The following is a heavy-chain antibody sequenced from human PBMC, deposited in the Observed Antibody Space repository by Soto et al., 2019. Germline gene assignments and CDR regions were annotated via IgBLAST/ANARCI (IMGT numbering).Heavy chain of an antibody. Sequence: QVQLLESGPGVVKPSQTLSLTCTVSGDSISSDGYYWSWIRQHPGKGLEWLGDIYYSGGTSYNPSLNPSVKSRITMSIDTAESQVSLKMASVTTADTAVYYCARRHDPLTGPDAFGVGGPGTMVHVS. D-gene: IGHD3-9*01. V-gene: IGHV4-31*03. CDR2: IYYSGGT. J-gene: IGHJ3*01. CDR1: GDSISSDGYY. CDR3: ARRHDPLTGPDAFGV.